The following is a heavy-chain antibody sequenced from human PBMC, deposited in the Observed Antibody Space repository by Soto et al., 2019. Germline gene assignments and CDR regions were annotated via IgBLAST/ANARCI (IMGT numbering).Heavy chain of an antibody. V-gene: IGHV3-30*01. J-gene: IGHJ4*02. Sequence: GGSLRLSCEASGFSFSSFAMNWVRQAPGRGLEWVAAISYDGGHMYYGDSVKGRFTISRDNSKNTLYLQMTSLRPEDTAVYHCVKDSWWLVSFDHWGQGTLVTVSS. D-gene: IGHD6-19*01. CDR3: VKDSWWLVSFDH. CDR2: ISYDGGHM. CDR1: GFSFSSFA.